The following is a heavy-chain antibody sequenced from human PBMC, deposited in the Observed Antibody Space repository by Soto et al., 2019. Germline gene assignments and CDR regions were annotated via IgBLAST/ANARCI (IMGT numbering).Heavy chain of an antibody. CDR1: GFTFSSYA. CDR3: ARERGDGSPYYYFGMDV. V-gene: IGHV3-23*01. D-gene: IGHD1-26*01. J-gene: IGHJ6*02. CDR2: ISGSGVST. Sequence: GESLKISCAASGFTFSSYAMSWVRQAPGKGLEWVSAISGSGVSTYYADSVKGRFTISRDNSKTTLYLQMNSLRAEDTAVYYCARERGDGSPYYYFGMDVWGQGTTVTVSS.